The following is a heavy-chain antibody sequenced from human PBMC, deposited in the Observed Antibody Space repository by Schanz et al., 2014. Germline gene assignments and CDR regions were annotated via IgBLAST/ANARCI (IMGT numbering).Heavy chain of an antibody. CDR1: GFTFSSYA. V-gene: IGHV3-33*08. D-gene: IGHD5-12*01. J-gene: IGHJ4*02. CDR3: ASPSGYSDYGTYFDF. CDR2: IWNNGVTK. Sequence: QVQLLQFGGGVVQPGRSLRLSCAASGFTFSSYAMHWVRQAPGKGLEWVAVIWNNGVTKYYADSVRGRFTISRDRFQNTLYLRMSSLRAEDTAVYYCASPSGYSDYGTYFDFWGQGTLVTVSS.